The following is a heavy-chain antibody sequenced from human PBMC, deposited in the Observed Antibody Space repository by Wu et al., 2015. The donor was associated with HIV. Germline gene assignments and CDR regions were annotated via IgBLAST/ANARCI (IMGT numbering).Heavy chain of an antibody. V-gene: IGHV1-69*13. CDR3: ARDPNFDY. D-gene: IGHD3-10*01. CDR2: SSLXFGTA. CDR1: GGTFSSYA. Sequence: QVQLVQSGAEVKKPGSSVKVSCKASGGTFSSYAISWVRQAPGQGLEWMGRSSLXFGTANYAQKFQGRVTITADESTSTAYMELSSLRSEDTAVYYCARDPNFDYWGPGNAGHRSPQ. J-gene: IGHJ4*02.